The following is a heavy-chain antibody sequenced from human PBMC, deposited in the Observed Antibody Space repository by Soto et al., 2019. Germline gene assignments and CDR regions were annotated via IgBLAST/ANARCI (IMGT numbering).Heavy chain of an antibody. CDR3: ARLSETLDYGDYGGFDY. CDR2: INHSGST. D-gene: IGHD4-17*01. V-gene: IGHV4-34*01. J-gene: IGHJ4*02. CDR1: GGSFSGYY. Sequence: QVQLQQWGAGLLKPSETLSLTCAVYGGSFSGYYWSWIRQPPGKGLEWIGEINHSGSTNYNPSLTSRVTITVSTSKNQFSLRRSAVTAGVTAVYYCARLSETLDYGDYGGFDYWGQGTLVTVSS.